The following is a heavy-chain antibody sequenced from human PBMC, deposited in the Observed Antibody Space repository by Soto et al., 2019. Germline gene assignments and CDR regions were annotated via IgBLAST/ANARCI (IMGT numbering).Heavy chain of an antibody. CDR1: GFTVSSKY. CDR3: ARESGDYSFDY. J-gene: IGHJ4*02. V-gene: IGHV3-66*01. CDR2: IYSGGST. D-gene: IGHD4-17*01. Sequence: EVQLVESGGGLVQPGGSLRLSCAASGFTVSSKYMSWVRQAPGKGLEWVSVIYSGGSTYYADSVKGRFTISRDNSKNTLYLQMNSLRAEDTAVYDCARESGDYSFDYWGQGTLVTVSS.